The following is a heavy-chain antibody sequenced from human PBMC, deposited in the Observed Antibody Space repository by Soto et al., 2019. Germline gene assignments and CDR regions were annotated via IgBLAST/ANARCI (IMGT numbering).Heavy chain of an antibody. CDR3: AREWDSGWYVDV. Sequence: EVQLVESGGGLVQPGGSLRLSCAASGFTVSSNSMSWVRQAPGKGLEWVSVIYSGGSTYYADSVKGRFTISRDNSKNTLYLQMNSLRAEDTAVYYCAREWDSGWYVDVWGKGTTVTVSS. J-gene: IGHJ6*03. CDR2: IYSGGST. D-gene: IGHD6-19*01. V-gene: IGHV3-66*01. CDR1: GFTVSSNS.